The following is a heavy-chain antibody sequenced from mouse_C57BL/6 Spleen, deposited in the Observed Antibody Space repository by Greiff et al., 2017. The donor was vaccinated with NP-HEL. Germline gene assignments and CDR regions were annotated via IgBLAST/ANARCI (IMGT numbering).Heavy chain of an antibody. D-gene: IGHD2-5*01. V-gene: IGHV1-61*01. CDR1: GYTFTSYW. CDR3: ARSGYSNYDFDY. J-gene: IGHJ2*01. CDR2: IYPSDSET. Sequence: VQLQQPGAELVRPGSSVKLSCKASGYTFTSYWMDWVKQRPGQGLEWIGNIYPSDSETHYNQKFKDKATLTVDKSTSTAYMQLSSLTSEDSAVYYCARSGYSNYDFDYWGQGTTLTVSS.